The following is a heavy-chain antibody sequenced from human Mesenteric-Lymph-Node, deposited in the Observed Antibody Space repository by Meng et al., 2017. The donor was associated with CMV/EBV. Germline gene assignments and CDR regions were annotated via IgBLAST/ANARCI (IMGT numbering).Heavy chain of an antibody. CDR3: ASRWRYFDSDY. V-gene: IGHV4-61*01. D-gene: IGHD3-9*01. CDR1: GGSVSSGSYY. J-gene: IGHJ4*02. Sequence: SDPLSPTCTVPGGSVSSGSYYWSWIRQPPGKGREWIGYIYYSGSTTYNPSLKSRVTISVDTTKNQFSLKLSSVTAAHTAVYYCASRWRYFDSDYWGQGTLVTVSS. CDR2: IYYSGST.